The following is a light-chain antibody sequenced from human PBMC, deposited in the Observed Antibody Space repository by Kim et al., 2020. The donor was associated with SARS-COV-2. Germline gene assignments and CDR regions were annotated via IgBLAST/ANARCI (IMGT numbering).Light chain of an antibody. Sequence: PGQSITISCTGTSSDVGGYNYVSWYQQHPGKAPKLMIYDVSNRPSGVSNRFSGSKSGNTASLTISGLQAEDEADYYCSSYTSSSTDFGTGTKVTVL. CDR2: DVS. CDR1: SSDVGGYNY. J-gene: IGLJ1*01. V-gene: IGLV2-14*03. CDR3: SSYTSSSTD.